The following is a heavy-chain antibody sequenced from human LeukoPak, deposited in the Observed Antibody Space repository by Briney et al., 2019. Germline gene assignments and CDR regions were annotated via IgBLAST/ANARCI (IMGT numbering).Heavy chain of an antibody. V-gene: IGHV3-21*01. CDR1: GFNFNSYS. J-gene: IGHJ3*02. CDR3: VRDAAYSAFNM. CDR2: IFRSGSYM. Sequence: GGSLRLSCAASGFNFNSYSMNWVRQAPGKGLEWVSSIFRSGSYMFYADSVKGRFTISRDNAKSSLYLQMNSLRDEDTAVYYCVRDAAYSAFNMWGQGTMVTVSS. D-gene: IGHD4-11*01.